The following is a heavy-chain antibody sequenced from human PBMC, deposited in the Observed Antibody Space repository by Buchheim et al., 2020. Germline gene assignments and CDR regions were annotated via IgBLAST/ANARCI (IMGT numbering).Heavy chain of an antibody. Sequence: QVQLVESGGGVVQPGRSLRLSCAASGFTFSSYGMHWVRHAPGKGLEWVAVISYDGSNKYYEDSVKGRFTISRDNSKNQLYLQMNSLRAEDTAVYYCAKDQHSIAARQDYYYYGMDVWGQGTT. V-gene: IGHV3-30*18. CDR1: GFTFSSYG. J-gene: IGHJ6*02. CDR2: ISYDGSNK. D-gene: IGHD6-6*01. CDR3: AKDQHSIAARQDYYYYGMDV.